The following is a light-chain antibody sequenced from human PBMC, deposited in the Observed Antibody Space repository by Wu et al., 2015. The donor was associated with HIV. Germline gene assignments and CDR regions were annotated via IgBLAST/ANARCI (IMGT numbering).Light chain of an antibody. J-gene: IGKJ3*01. CDR3: QQYGSSPPAT. CDR2: GAS. CDR1: QDISTY. Sequence: AIRLTQSPSSVSASTGDRVSITCRASQDISTYLAWYQQKPGKAPKVLISGASTLQSGVPSRFSGSGSGTDFTLTISRLEPEDFAVYYCQQYGSSPPATFGPGTKVDIK. V-gene: IGKV1-8*01.